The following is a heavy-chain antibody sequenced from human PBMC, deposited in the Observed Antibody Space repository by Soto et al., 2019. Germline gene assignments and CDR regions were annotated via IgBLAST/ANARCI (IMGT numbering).Heavy chain of an antibody. D-gene: IGHD3-10*01. CDR1: GFNVGSKY. CDR2: ISGSGGST. J-gene: IGHJ4*02. CDR3: ANFPTLTPSGGDSFDY. V-gene: IGHV3-23*01. Sequence: GSLRLSCAAPGFNVGSKYMSWARQAPGKGLEWVSGISGSGGSTYYADSVEGRFTISRDNSKNTLYLQMNSLRAEDTAVYYWANFPTLTPSGGDSFDYGGRETRVTVSS.